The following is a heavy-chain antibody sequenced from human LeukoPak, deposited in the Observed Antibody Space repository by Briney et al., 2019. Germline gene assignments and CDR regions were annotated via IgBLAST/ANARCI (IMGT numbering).Heavy chain of an antibody. Sequence: SETLSLTCTVSGGSISTYYWSWIRQPPGKGLEWIGYIYYSGSTNYNPSLKSRVTISVDTSKNQFSLKLSSVTAADTAVYYCAARSDSSSWYRLDPWGQGTLVTVSS. V-gene: IGHV4-59*01. CDR1: GGSISTYY. D-gene: IGHD6-13*01. CDR3: AARSDSSSWYRLDP. CDR2: IYYSGST. J-gene: IGHJ5*02.